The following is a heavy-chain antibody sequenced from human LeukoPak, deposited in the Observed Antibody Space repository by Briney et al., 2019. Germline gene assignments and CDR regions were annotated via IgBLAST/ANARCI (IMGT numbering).Heavy chain of an antibody. V-gene: IGHV3-48*03. J-gene: IGHJ4*02. CDR2: ISSGGGNI. D-gene: IGHD3-10*01. CDR1: GFTFSRYE. Sequence: PGGSLRLSCAASGFTFSRYEMIWVRQAPGKGLECVSYISSGGGNIYYADSVKGRFTISRDSAKSLLYLQMNSLRAEDTAVYYCARVQVVRGVRTNFDYWGQGTLVTVSS. CDR3: ARVQVVRGVRTNFDY.